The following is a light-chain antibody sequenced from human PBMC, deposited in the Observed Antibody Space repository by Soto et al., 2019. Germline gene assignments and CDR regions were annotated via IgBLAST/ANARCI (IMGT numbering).Light chain of an antibody. CDR2: GAS. J-gene: IGKJ1*01. CDR3: QQYGSSGT. Sequence: EIVMTQAPATLSPSPGERATLSCRASESVSTNLAWYQQKAGQAPRLLIYGASSRATGIPDRFSGSGSGTDFTLTISSLQPEDFAVYYCQQYGSSGTFGQGTMV. CDR1: ESVSTN. V-gene: IGKV3-20*01.